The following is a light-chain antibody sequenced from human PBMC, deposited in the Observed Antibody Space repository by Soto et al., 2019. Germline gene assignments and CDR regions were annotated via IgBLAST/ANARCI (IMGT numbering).Light chain of an antibody. CDR3: QQYYSPSWA. CDR2: WAS. Sequence: DIVMTQSPDSLAVSLGERATINCKSSQSVLYSSNNKNYLAWYQKKPGQPPKLLIYWASTRGSGVPDRFSGSGSGSDFTLTISSLQAEDVAVYYCQQYYSPSWAFGLGTKVEIK. V-gene: IGKV4-1*01. CDR1: QSVLYSSNNKNY. J-gene: IGKJ1*01.